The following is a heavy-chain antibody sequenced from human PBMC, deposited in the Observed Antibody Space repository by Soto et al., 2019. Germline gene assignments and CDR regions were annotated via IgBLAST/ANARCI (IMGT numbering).Heavy chain of an antibody. Sequence: QVQLQESGPGLVKPSQTLSLPCPVSGDSISSGGYYWSWIRQHPGKGLEWIGYIYYSGNTYYNPSLKSRVNISVDTSKNRFSLNLSSVTAADTAVYYCARDYNAFDMWGQGTMVTVSS. V-gene: IGHV4-31*03. CDR3: ARDYNAFDM. J-gene: IGHJ3*02. CDR2: IYYSGNT. D-gene: IGHD1-1*01. CDR1: GDSISSGGYY.